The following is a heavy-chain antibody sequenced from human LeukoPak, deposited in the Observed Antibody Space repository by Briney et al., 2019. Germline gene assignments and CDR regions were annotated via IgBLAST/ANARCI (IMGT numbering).Heavy chain of an antibody. CDR3: AKTGYYYDSSGYYNWFDP. V-gene: IGHV4-30-2*05. D-gene: IGHD3-22*01. Sequence: SQTLSLTCTVSGGSISSGSYCWSWIRQPAGKGLEWIGYIYYSGSTYYNPSLKSRVTISVDTSKNQFSLKLSSVTAADTAVYYCAKTGYYYDSSGYYNWFDPWGQGTLVTVSS. J-gene: IGHJ5*02. CDR1: GGSISSGSYC. CDR2: IYYSGST.